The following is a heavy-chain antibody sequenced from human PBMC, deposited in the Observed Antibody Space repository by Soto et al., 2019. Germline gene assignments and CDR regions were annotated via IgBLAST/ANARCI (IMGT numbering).Heavy chain of an antibody. CDR2: IYYSGST. V-gene: IGHV4-59*08. CDR1: GGSISSYY. Sequence: SETLSLTCTVSGGSISSYYWSWIRQPPGKGLEWIGYIYYSGSTNYNPSLKSRVTISVDTSKNQFSLKLSSVTAADTAVYYCARHGSSSWYFEPSVDVWGKGTTVTVSS. CDR3: ARHGSSSWYFEPSVDV. J-gene: IGHJ6*04. D-gene: IGHD6-13*01.